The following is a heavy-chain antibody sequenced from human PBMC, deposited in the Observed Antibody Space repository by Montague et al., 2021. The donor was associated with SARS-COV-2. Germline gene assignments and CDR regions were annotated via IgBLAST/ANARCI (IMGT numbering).Heavy chain of an antibody. Sequence: SLRLSCAASGFTFSSYAMIWVRQAPGKGLEWVSPISSTGGSTYYADSVKGRFIISRDNSRNTVYMQMTNLRAEDTAVYYCAKGFTYYFASGGYPNYFDPWGQGTLVSVSA. D-gene: IGHD3-10*01. CDR2: ISSTGGST. CDR3: AKGFTYYFASGGYPNYFDP. V-gene: IGHV3-23*01. J-gene: IGHJ5*02. CDR1: GFTFSSYA.